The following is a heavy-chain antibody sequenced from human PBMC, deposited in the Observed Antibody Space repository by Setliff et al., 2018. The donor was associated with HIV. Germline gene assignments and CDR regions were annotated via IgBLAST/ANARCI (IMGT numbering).Heavy chain of an antibody. Sequence: SETLSLTCTVSGGSFSSGNYYWSWIRQPAGKGLEWIGHIYSIENTNYNPSLKSRVNISVDTSKNQFSLKLRSVSAADTAVYYCASGSYWTYYFDLWGQGILVTVPQ. CDR3: ASGSYWTYYFDL. J-gene: IGHJ4*02. CDR1: GGSFSSGNYY. CDR2: IYSIENT. D-gene: IGHD1-26*01. V-gene: IGHV4-61*10.